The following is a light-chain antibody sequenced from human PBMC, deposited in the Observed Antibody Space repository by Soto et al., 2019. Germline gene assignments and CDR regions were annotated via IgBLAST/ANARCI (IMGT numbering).Light chain of an antibody. V-gene: IGKV3-11*01. CDR3: QVRTNWSIA. CDR2: DAS. Sequence: IVLTQSPGTLSLSPGERGTLSCRASQSVSSSYLAWYQQKPGQAPRLLIYDASNRATGIPARFSGTGSGTDFTLTINNLEPEDFAVYYCQVRTNWSIAFGRGTRLEI. CDR1: QSVSSSY. J-gene: IGKJ5*01.